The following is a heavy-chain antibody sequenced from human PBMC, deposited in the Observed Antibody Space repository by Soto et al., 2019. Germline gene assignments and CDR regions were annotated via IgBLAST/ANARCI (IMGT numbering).Heavy chain of an antibody. CDR1: GGSISSSSYY. Sequence: PSETLSLTCTVSGGSISSSSYYWGWIRQPPGKGLEWIGSIYYSGSTYYNPSLKSRVTISVDTSKNQFSLKLSSVTAADTAVYYCARCRRITIFGVVIGWFDPWGQGTLVTVS. CDR3: ARCRRITIFGVVIGWFDP. J-gene: IGHJ5*02. CDR2: IYYSGST. V-gene: IGHV4-39*01. D-gene: IGHD3-3*01.